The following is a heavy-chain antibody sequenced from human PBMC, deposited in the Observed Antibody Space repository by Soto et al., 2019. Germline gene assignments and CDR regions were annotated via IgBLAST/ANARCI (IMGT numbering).Heavy chain of an antibody. J-gene: IGHJ6*02. Sequence: QITLKESGPTLVKPTQTLTLTCTFSGFSLSTSGVGVAWIRQSPGKALKWLALIYWDDDERYGPSLKTRLTITKDISKNQVVLTMTNMDPVDTATYYCAHKGGRGAGIDVWGQGTTVTVS. CDR1: GFSLSTSGVG. V-gene: IGHV2-5*05. CDR2: IYWDDDE. CDR3: AHKGGRGAGIDV. D-gene: IGHD2-15*01.